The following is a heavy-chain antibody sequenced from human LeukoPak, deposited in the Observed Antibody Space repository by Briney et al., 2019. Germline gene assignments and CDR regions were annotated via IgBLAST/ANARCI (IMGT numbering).Heavy chain of an antibody. J-gene: IGHJ6*03. CDR2: IDRDGRVQ. CDR1: GFTTHDW. CDR3: TGGSDKVLSGEYYYYMDV. V-gene: IGHV3-7*01. Sequence: GGSLRLSCTASGFTTHDWLNWVRQSPGKGREWVANIDRDGRVQHYVDSVEGRFTISRDGATNSLALQMHSLRAADPDVYYRTGGSDKVLSGEYYYYMDVWGTGTTVTVSS. D-gene: IGHD2/OR15-2a*01.